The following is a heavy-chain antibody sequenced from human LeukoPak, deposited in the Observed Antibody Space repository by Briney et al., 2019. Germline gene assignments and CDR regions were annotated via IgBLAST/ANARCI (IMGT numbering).Heavy chain of an antibody. V-gene: IGHV3-21*04. D-gene: IGHD3-22*01. Sequence: GGSLRLSCAASGFIFSSYNINWVRQAPGKGLEWVSSISSSSSYIYYADSVKGRFTISRDNAKNSLYLQMNSLRAEDTAVYYCATTDSSGYYHDTFDIWGQGTMVTVSS. CDR3: ATTDSSGYYHDTFDI. J-gene: IGHJ3*02. CDR1: GFIFSSYN. CDR2: ISSSSSYI.